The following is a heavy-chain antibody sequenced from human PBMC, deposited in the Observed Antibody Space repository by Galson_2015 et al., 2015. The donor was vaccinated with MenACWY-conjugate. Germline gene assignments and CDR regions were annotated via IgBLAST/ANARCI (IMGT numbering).Heavy chain of an antibody. Sequence: SLRLSCAAPGFAFSTYAMSWVRQAPGKGLEWVSAFFGGGGGQRYADSMKDRFTISRDKSKNTQYLQIDSLRAEDTAVYYCAKDHTPDALCNFYLWGPGTLVTVSS. CDR1: GFAFSTYA. J-gene: IGHJ4*02. CDR2: FFGGGGGQ. D-gene: IGHD2-15*01. V-gene: IGHV3-23*01. CDR3: AKDHTPDALCNFYL.